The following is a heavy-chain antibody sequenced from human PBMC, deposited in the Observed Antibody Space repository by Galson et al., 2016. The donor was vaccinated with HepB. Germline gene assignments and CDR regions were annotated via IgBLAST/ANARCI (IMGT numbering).Heavy chain of an antibody. V-gene: IGHV3-21*01. Sequence: SLRLSCAASGFTFSSYSMNWVRQAPGKGLEWVSSISSSSSYIYYADSVKGRFTISRDNAKNSLYLQMNSLRADDTAVYYCAKDAAYDFWSGHEGNYRMDVWGQGTTVTVSS. CDR3: AKDAAYDFWSGHEGNYRMDV. CDR1: GFTFSSYS. D-gene: IGHD3/OR15-3a*01. CDR2: ISSSSSYI. J-gene: IGHJ6*02.